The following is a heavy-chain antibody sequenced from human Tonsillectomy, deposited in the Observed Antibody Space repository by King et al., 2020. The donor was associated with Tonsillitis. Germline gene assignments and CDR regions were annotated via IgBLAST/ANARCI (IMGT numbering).Heavy chain of an antibody. J-gene: IGHJ4*02. CDR3: ARGTRELDY. CDR2: ISHDGKQY. CDR1: RCTFNSFC. Sequence: VQLVESGGGVVQPGRSLGLAWAASRCTFNSFCMHWVRQATGRGLEWVAGISHDGKQYYYEDSVKGRFTISRDNSKNTLYLQMDSLRAEDTAVYYCARGTRELDYWGQGTLVTVSS. D-gene: IGHD5-24*01. V-gene: IGHV3-30*03.